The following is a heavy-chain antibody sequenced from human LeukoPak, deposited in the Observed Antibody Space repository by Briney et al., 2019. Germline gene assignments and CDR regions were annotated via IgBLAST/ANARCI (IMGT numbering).Heavy chain of an antibody. CDR3: AREFRGGGDSGIFDY. CDR1: GGSISLGSYY. J-gene: IGHJ4*02. CDR2: IYASGD. Sequence: SQTLSLTCTVSGGSISLGSYYWSWTRQSAGKGLEWIGSIYASGDTDYNPSHYNPSLRSRVTISIDTPKSQLSLKLSSVTPADTAVYFCAREFRGGGDSGIFDYWGQGALVTVSS. V-gene: IGHV4-61*02. D-gene: IGHD4-23*01.